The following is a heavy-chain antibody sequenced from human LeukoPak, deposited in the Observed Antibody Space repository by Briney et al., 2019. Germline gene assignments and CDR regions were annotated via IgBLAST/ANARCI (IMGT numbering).Heavy chain of an antibody. CDR1: GFTVSSNY. J-gene: IGHJ3*01. Sequence: PGGSLRLSCAASGFTVSSNYMSWVRQAPGKGLEWVSVIYSGGSTYYADSVKGRFTISRDNANNMLYLQMKSLSAEDTALYYCVRDRYFDWSDAFDVWGQGTMVTVSS. CDR2: IYSGGST. CDR3: VRDRYFDWSDAFDV. D-gene: IGHD3-9*01. V-gene: IGHV3-53*01.